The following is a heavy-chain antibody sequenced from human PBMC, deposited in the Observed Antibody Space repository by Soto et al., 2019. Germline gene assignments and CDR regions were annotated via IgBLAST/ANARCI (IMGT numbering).Heavy chain of an antibody. V-gene: IGHV4-30-4*01. CDR1: GGSISSGDYY. J-gene: IGHJ6*02. D-gene: IGHD3-10*01. CDR2: IYYSGST. Sequence: TLSLTCTVSGGSISSGDYYWSWIRQPPGKGLEWIGYIYYSGSTYYNPSLKSRVTISVDTSKNQFSLKLSSVTAADTAVYYCARDLTMVRGINYYGMDVWGQGTTVTVSS. CDR3: ARDLTMVRGINYYGMDV.